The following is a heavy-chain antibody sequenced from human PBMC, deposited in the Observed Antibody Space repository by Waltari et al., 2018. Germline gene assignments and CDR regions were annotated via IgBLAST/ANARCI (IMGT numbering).Heavy chain of an antibody. CDR2: INHSGST. CDR3: ARGGRIQRWLRDADFDY. D-gene: IGHD5-18*01. Sequence: QVQLQQWGAGLLKPSETLSLTCAVYGGSFSGYYWSWIRQPPGKGLEWIGEINHSGSTNYSPSRKSRVTISVETSKNQFSRKLSLVTAADTAVYYGARGGRIQRWLRDADFDYWGQGTLVTVSS. J-gene: IGHJ4*02. CDR1: GGSFSGYY. V-gene: IGHV4-34*01.